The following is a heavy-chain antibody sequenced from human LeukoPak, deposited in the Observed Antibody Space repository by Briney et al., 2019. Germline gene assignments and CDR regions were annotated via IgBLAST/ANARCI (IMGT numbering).Heavy chain of an antibody. CDR2: IWYDGSIK. Sequence: PGGSLRLSCAASGFSFKDTGMHWVRQAPGKGPEWLTIIWYDGSIKYYAVSVKGRFTISRDNSKNTLYVQVNSLGTEDTAAYYCAKGSYYDSSGSFYFDYWGQGTLVTVSS. D-gene: IGHD3-22*01. CDR3: AKGSYYDSSGSFYFDY. V-gene: IGHV3-33*06. CDR1: GFSFKDTG. J-gene: IGHJ4*02.